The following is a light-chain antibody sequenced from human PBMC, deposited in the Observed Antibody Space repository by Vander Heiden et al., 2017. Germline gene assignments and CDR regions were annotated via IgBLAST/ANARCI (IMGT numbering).Light chain of an antibody. V-gene: IGKV1-8*01. CDR2: AAS. CDR3: QQEVYSPWT. Sequence: AIRMTQSPSSFSASTGDSVSITCRANQSISNSLVWYQQKPEKAPKLLIYAASNLQSGVPSRFSGSGSGTDFTLTIKYLQSEDFATYYCQQEVYSPWTFGQGTKVEIK. J-gene: IGKJ1*01. CDR1: QSISNS.